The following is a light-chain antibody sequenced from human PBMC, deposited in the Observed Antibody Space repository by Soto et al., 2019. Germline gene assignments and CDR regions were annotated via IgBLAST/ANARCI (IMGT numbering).Light chain of an antibody. CDR3: SSYTSSSTLV. J-gene: IGLJ2*01. CDR2: EVS. Sequence: QSVLTQPASGSGSPGQSITISFTGSSSDVGGYNYVSWYQQHPGKAPQLMIYEVSNRPSGISNRFSGSKSGNTASLTLSGLQAEDEADYYCSSYTSSSTLVFGGGTKVTVL. V-gene: IGLV2-14*01. CDR1: SSDVGGYNY.